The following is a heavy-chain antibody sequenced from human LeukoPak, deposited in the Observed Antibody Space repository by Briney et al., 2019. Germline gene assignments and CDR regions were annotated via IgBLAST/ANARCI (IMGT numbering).Heavy chain of an antibody. CDR3: ARDGGSPEGSYYYYMDV. CDR2: INPNSGGT. Sequence: ASVKVSCQASGYTFTGYYMHWVRQAPGQGLEWMGWINPNSGGTNYAQKFQGRVTMTRDTSISTAYMELSRLRSDDTAVYYCARDGGSPEGSYYYYMDVWGKGTTVTISS. CDR1: GYTFTGYY. V-gene: IGHV1-2*02. J-gene: IGHJ6*03. D-gene: IGHD1-14*01.